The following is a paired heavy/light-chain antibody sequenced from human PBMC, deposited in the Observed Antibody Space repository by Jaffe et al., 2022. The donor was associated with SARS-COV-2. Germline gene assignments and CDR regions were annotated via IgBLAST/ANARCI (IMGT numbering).Light chain of an antibody. CDR3: QQSYSTPPGYT. CDR1: QSISSY. J-gene: IGKJ2*01. Sequence: DIQMTQSPSSLSASVGDRVTITCRASQSISSYLNWYQQKPGKAPKLLIYAASSLQSGVPSRFSGSGSGTDFTLTISSLQPEDFATYYCQQSYSTPPGYTFGQGTKLEIK. CDR2: AAS. V-gene: IGKV1-39*01.
Heavy chain of an antibody. J-gene: IGHJ6*02. D-gene: IGHD2-21*02. CDR2: ISYDGSNK. V-gene: IGHV3-30-3*01. Sequence: QVQLVESGGGVVQPGRSLRLSCAASGFTFSSYAMHWVRQAPGKGLEWVAVISYDGSNKYYADSVKGRFTISRDNSKNTLYLQMNSLRAEDTAVYYCARDSVVVTATAIYYYYYGMDVWGQGTTVTVSS. CDR3: ARDSVVVTATAIYYYYYGMDV. CDR1: GFTFSSYA.